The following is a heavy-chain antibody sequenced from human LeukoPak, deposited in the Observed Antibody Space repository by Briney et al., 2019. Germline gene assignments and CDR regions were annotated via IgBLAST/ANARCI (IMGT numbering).Heavy chain of an antibody. CDR2: IRHSGVDS. V-gene: IGHV3-23*01. J-gene: IGHJ4*02. Sequence: GGSLRLSCAASRFSFSDYTMSWVRQLPGKGLGWVSGIRHSGVDSSYADSVKGRFTISRDNSKNMLYLQMNSLRDDDTGVYYCARDRRATPMYFFDFWGQGTPVTVSS. CDR1: RFSFSDYT. CDR3: ARDRRATPMYFFDF. D-gene: IGHD2-15*01.